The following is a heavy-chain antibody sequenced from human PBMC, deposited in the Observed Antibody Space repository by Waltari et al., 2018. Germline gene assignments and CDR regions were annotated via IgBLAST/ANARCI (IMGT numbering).Heavy chain of an antibody. D-gene: IGHD5-18*01. V-gene: IGHV3-23*01. CDR1: GFTFSSYA. CDR3: AKALGRGYSYGSFDY. Sequence: EVQLLESGGGLVQPGGSLRLSCAASGFTFSSYAMSWVRQAQGKGLEWVSAISGSGGSTYYADSVKGRFTISRDNSKNTLYLQMNSLRAEDTAVYYCAKALGRGYSYGSFDYWGQGTLVTVSS. J-gene: IGHJ4*02. CDR2: ISGSGGST.